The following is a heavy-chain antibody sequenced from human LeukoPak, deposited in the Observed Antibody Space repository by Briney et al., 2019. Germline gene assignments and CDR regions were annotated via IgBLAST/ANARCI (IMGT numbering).Heavy chain of an antibody. CDR1: GGSFSSYT. CDR2: IIPISGTT. D-gene: IGHD6-19*01. J-gene: IGHJ2*01. V-gene: IGHV1-69*13. CDR3: VRGYSIGWYSGPYWNFDL. Sequence: SVKVSCKASGGSFSSYTISWVRQGPGQGLEWVGGIIPISGTTDYAQKFQGRVTITADEATNSAYVDLNSLRSEDTAVYYCVRGYSIGWYSGPYWNFDLWGRGTLVTVSS.